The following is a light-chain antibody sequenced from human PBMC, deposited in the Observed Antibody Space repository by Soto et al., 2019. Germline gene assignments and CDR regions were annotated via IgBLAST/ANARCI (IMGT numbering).Light chain of an antibody. V-gene: IGLV2-14*01. CDR2: EVY. J-gene: IGLJ3*02. CDR3: SSYTAYTTLWV. Sequence: QSVLTQPDSVSGSLGQSISISCTGTSGDLGNFNSVSWYQQHPGKAPKLILFEVYNRPSGVSNRFSGSKSANTASLTISGLQAEDEADYYCSSYTAYTTLWVFGGGTK. CDR1: SGDLGNFNS.